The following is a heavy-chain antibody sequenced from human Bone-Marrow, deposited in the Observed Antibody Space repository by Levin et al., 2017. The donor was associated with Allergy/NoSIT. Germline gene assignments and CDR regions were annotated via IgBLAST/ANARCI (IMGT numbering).Heavy chain of an antibody. Sequence: RHRNGWVRQRPGKGLEWMGIIYPGDSDTRYSPSFQGQVTISADKSISTAYLQWSSLKASDTAMYYCARLRYSGYPTGHFDYWGQGTLVTVSS. CDR1: RHR. J-gene: IGHJ4*02. D-gene: IGHD5-12*01. V-gene: IGHV5-51*01. CDR2: IYPGDSDT. CDR3: ARLRYSGYPTGHFDY.